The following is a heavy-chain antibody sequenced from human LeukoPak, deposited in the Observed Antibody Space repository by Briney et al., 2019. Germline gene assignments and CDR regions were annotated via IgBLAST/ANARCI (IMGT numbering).Heavy chain of an antibody. J-gene: IGHJ3*02. D-gene: IGHD3-10*01. CDR1: GASLIDNDYY. Sequence: PSETLSLTCPVSGASLIDNDYYWGWVRQPPGKGLEWTGSIYYTGSVYYNPSLKSRVTISVDTSKNQFSLKLSSVTAADTAVYYCAREVVYITMVRGVIHDAFDIWGQGTMVTVSS. CDR2: IYYTGSV. CDR3: AREVVYITMVRGVIHDAFDI. V-gene: IGHV4-30-4*08.